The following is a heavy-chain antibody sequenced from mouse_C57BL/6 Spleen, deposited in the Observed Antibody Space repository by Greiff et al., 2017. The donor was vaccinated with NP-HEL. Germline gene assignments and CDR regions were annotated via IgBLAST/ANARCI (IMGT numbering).Heavy chain of an antibody. D-gene: IGHD1-1*01. Sequence: VQLQQSGAELVRPGTSVKVSCKASGYAFTNYLIEWVKQRPGQGLEWIGVINPGSGGTNYNEKFKGKATLTADKSSSTAYMQLSSLTSEDSAVYFCARRYYGSSSYWYFDVWGTGTTVTVSS. CDR1: GYAFTNYL. V-gene: IGHV1-54*01. CDR2: INPGSGGT. J-gene: IGHJ1*03. CDR3: ARRYYGSSSYWYFDV.